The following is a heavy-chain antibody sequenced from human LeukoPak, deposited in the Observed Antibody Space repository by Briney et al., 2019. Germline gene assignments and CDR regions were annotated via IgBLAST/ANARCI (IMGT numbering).Heavy chain of an antibody. D-gene: IGHD3-10*01. J-gene: IGHJ4*01. Sequence: PSETLSLTCAVYGGSFSGYYWSWIRQPPGKGLEWIGEINHSGSTNYNPSLKSRVTISVDTSKNQFSLKLSSVTAADTAVYYCATRGRSIFSASVDYWGQGTLVNVSS. CDR1: GGSFSGYY. CDR2: INHSGST. CDR3: ATRGRSIFSASVDY. V-gene: IGHV4-34*01.